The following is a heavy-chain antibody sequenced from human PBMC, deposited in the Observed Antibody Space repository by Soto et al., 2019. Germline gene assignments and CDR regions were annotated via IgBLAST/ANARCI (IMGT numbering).Heavy chain of an antibody. CDR3: ARDVAVAGNSYGLEV. D-gene: IGHD6-19*01. CDR1: GYTFTSYG. Sequence: QGKLVQSGAEVKKPGASVKVSCKASGYTFTSYGISWVRQAPGQGLEWMGWISAYNGETSSAQSLQGRVTMTTDTSTRTAYMVLRSLRADDTAAYYCARDVAVAGNSYGLEVGGQGTTVNVSS. J-gene: IGHJ6*02. CDR2: ISAYNGET. V-gene: IGHV1-18*04.